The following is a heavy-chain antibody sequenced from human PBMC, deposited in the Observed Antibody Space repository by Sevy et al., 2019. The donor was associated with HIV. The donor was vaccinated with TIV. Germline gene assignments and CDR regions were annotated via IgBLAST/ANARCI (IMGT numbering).Heavy chain of an antibody. CDR3: ARGGYYYDNAAYYALDS. D-gene: IGHD3-22*01. Sequence: GGSLRLSCAATGFTFSNYAMHWVRQAPGKGMEWVAIIWSDGAYQYHGDSVKGRFTISRANSKNTLHLQMKNVRVEDTAVYYCARGGYYYDNAAYYALDSWGQGTLVTVSS. CDR1: GFTFSNYA. J-gene: IGHJ4*02. CDR2: IWSDGAYQ. V-gene: IGHV3-33*01.